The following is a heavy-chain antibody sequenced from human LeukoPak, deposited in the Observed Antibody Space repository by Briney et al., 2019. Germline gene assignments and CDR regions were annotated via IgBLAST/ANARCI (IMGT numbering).Heavy chain of an antibody. J-gene: IGHJ4*02. CDR3: ARGGSYLTQPVDS. CDR1: GFTFSSYW. Sequence: RTGGSLRLSCTASGFTFSSYWMHWVRQAPGKGLIWVSRINSGSDTTYADSVKGRFTISRDNVKNTLYLQMNSLRAEDTAVYYCARGGSYLTQPVDSWGQGTLVTVSS. CDR2: INSGSDT. D-gene: IGHD1-26*01. V-gene: IGHV3-74*01.